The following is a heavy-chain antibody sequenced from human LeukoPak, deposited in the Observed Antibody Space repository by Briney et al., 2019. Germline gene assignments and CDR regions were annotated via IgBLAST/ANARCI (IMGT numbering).Heavy chain of an antibody. CDR1: EYTFTNYY. J-gene: IGHJ3*02. D-gene: IGHD6-13*01. CDR3: AAAVDYDAFDI. CDR2: INPSGSSI. Sequence: ASVKVSCKVSEYTFTNYYTHWVRQAPGQGLEWMGIINPSGSSIGYAQKFQGRVTLTRDTSTSTVYMELSTLRSEDTAVYYCAAAVDYDAFDIWGPGTMVTVSS. V-gene: IGHV1-46*01.